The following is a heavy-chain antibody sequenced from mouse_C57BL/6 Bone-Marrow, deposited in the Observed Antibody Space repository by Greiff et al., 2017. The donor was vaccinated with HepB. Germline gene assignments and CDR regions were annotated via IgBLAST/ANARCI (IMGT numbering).Heavy chain of an antibody. Sequence: VQLQQPGAELVRPGTSVKLSCKASGYTFTSYWMHWVKQRPGQGLEWIGVIDPSDSYTNYNQKFKGKARLTVDTSSSTAYMQLSSLTSEDSAVYYCAKLGRWGDYWGQGTTLTVSS. CDR2: IDPSDSYT. CDR3: AKLGRWGDY. J-gene: IGHJ2*01. D-gene: IGHD4-1*01. V-gene: IGHV1-59*01. CDR1: GYTFTSYW.